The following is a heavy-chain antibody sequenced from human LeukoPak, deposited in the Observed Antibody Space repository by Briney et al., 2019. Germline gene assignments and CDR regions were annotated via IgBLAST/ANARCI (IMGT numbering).Heavy chain of an antibody. CDR3: TRVNLRGSQYNWFDP. Sequence: VASVQVSCKTSGGTFRSHIFSWVRQAPGQGLEWMGRITPVIDSAKYAQKFRDRLTITADTSTGTAYMELSSLTPDDTALYYCTRVNLRGSQYNWFDPWGQGTLVIVSS. V-gene: IGHV1-69*08. CDR1: GGTFRSHI. J-gene: IGHJ5*02. CDR2: ITPVIDSA. D-gene: IGHD1-26*01.